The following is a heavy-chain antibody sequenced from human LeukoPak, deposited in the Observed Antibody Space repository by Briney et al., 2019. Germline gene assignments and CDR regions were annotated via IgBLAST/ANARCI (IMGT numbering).Heavy chain of an antibody. J-gene: IGHJ4*02. D-gene: IGHD4-23*01. CDR1: GFTVSNNH. CDR3: AGYGNNSF. CDR2: IYHFGST. V-gene: IGHV3-66*01. Sequence: GGSLRLSCAVSGFTVSNNHLNWVRQAPGKGLECVSNIYHFGSTYYADSVRGRVSISRDSAKNTVYLHMNGLRVEDTAVYYCAGYGNNSFWGQGTLVTVSS.